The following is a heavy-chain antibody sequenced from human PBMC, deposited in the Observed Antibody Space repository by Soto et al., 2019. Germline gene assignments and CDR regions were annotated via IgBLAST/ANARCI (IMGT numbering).Heavy chain of an antibody. V-gene: IGHV3-23*01. CDR3: ASDYDSSVYEVVPKYY. CDR1: GFTFSSYA. D-gene: IGHD3-22*01. CDR2: ISGSGGST. Sequence: EVQLLESGGGLVQPGGSLRLSCAASGFTFSSYAMSWVRQAPGKGLEWVSAISGSGGSTYYADSVKGRFTISRDNSKNTLYLQMDSLRAEDTAVYYCASDYDSSVYEVVPKYYWGQGTMVTVSS. J-gene: IGHJ4*02.